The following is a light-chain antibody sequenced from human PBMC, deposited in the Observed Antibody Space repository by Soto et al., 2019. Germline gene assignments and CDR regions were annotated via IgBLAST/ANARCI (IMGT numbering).Light chain of an antibody. V-gene: IGLV4-60*02. J-gene: IGLJ3*02. CDR1: SGHSSYI. CDR2: LEGSGSY. Sequence: QAVVTQSSSASASRGSSVKLTCTLSSGHSSYIIAWHQQQPGKAPRSLMKLEGSGSYNKGSGVPDRFSGSSSGADRYLTISNLQFEDEADYYCETWDSNTRVFGGGTQLTVL. CDR3: ETWDSNTRV.